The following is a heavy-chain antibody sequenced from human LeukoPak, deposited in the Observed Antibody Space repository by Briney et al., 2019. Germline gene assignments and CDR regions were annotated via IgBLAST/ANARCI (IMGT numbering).Heavy chain of an antibody. CDR2: IYPGDSDT. D-gene: IGHD6-13*01. J-gene: IGHJ4*02. CDR1: GYSFSNYW. V-gene: IGHV5-51*01. CDR3: ARLSQIQAAAGTCDY. Sequence: GESLKISCKGCGYSFSNYWIGWVRQMPGKGLEWMGIIYPGDSDTTYGPSFQGQVTISADKSISTAYLQWSSLTASDTAMYYCARLSQIQAAAGTCDYWGQGTLVTVSS.